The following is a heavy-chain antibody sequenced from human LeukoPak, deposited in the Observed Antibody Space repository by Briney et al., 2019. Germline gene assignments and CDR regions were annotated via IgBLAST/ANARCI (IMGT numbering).Heavy chain of an antibody. CDR1: GGSISSGGYY. D-gene: IGHD4-17*01. J-gene: IGHJ4*02. CDR2: IYYSGST. CDR3: TTYHDYGDNRVDY. V-gene: IGHV4-31*09. Sequence: SETLSLTCTVSGGSISSGGYYWSWIRQHPGKGLEWIGYIYYSGSTYYNPSLKSRVTISVDRSNNQFSLSLSSMTAADTAVYYCTTYHDYGDNRVDYWGQGILVTVSS.